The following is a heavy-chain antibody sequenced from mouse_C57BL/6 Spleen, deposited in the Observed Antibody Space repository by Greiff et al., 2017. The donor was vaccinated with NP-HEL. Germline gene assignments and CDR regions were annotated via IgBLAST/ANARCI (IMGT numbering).Heavy chain of an antibody. CDR3: TGDGYYNY. D-gene: IGHD2-3*01. CDR2: IRLKSDNYAT. CDR1: GFTFSNYW. V-gene: IGHV6-3*01. Sequence: EVKLVESGGGLVQPGGSMKLSCVASGFTFSNYWMNWVRQSPEKGLEWVAQIRLKSDNYATHYAESVKGRFTISRDDCKSSVYLQMNNLRAEDTGIYYCTGDGYYNYWGQGTTLTVSS. J-gene: IGHJ2*01.